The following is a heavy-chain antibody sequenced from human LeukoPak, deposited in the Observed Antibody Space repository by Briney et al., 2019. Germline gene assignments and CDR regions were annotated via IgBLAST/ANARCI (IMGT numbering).Heavy chain of an antibody. V-gene: IGHV3-66*01. D-gene: IGHD2-21*02. Sequence: GGSLRLSCAASGFTVSSNYMSWVRQAPGKGLEWVSVIYSGGSTYYADSVKGRFTISRDNSKNTLYLQMNSLRAEDTAVYYCARDSGDGDYTPDMDIWGKGTTVTVSS. CDR2: IYSGGST. CDR3: ARDSGDGDYTPDMDI. J-gene: IGHJ6*03. CDR1: GFTVSSNY.